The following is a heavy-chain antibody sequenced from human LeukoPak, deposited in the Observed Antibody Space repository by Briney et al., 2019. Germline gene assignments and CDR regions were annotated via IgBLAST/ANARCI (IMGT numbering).Heavy chain of an antibody. D-gene: IGHD2-2*01. Sequence: GGSLRLSCAASGFTLSSNYMSWVRQAPGKGLEWVSVIYSGGSTYYSDSVTGRFTISRDNSKNTLSLQMNSMRAEDTAVYYCAGRGQLPDYYYGMDVWGQGTTVTVSS. J-gene: IGHJ6*02. CDR1: GFTLSSNY. CDR3: AGRGQLPDYYYGMDV. CDR2: IYSGGST. V-gene: IGHV3-53*01.